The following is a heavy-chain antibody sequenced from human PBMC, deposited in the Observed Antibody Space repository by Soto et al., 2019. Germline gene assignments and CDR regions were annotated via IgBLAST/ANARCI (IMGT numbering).Heavy chain of an antibody. CDR3: ARSLDSSGYLYYFDY. CDR2: IYHSGST. CDR1: GGSISSSNW. V-gene: IGHV4-4*02. Sequence: SETLSLTCAVSGGSISSSNWWSWVRQPPGKGLEWIGEIYHSGSTDYNPSLKSRVTISVDKSKNQFSLKLSSVTAADTAVYYCARSLDSSGYLYYFDYWGQGTLVTVSS. D-gene: IGHD3-22*01. J-gene: IGHJ4*02.